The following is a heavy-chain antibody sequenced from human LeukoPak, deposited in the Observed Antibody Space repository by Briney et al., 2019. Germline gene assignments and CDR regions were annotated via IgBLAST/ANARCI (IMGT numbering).Heavy chain of an antibody. CDR1: WFPFCSQL. J-gene: IGHJ3*02. V-gene: IGHV3-21*01. Sequence: GGSLRHPCAASWFPFCSQLMHWVRPAPGEGLEWGSSIIIGITYIYSAHPVKGRFPISRDNAKNSLYLQIHSLSPDGTAVYYCASRVASASEAFRIWGQGKVVT. CDR2: IIIGITYI. CDR3: ASRVASASEAFRI. D-gene: IGHD6-13*01.